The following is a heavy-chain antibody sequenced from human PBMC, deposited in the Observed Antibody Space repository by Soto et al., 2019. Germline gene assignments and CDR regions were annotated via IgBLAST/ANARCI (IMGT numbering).Heavy chain of an antibody. CDR3: ARLIDLYVVFDY. CDR1: GFSLSTSEVA. Sequence: PTLVNPTQTLTLTCTFSGFSLSTSEVAVGWIRQPPGKALEWLALIYWDDDKRYSPTLNNRLTVTKDTSKNQVVLSMTNMDTVDTGTYFCARLIDLYVVFDYWGQGILVTVSS. D-gene: IGHD3-16*01. CDR2: IYWDDDK. J-gene: IGHJ4*02. V-gene: IGHV2-5*02.